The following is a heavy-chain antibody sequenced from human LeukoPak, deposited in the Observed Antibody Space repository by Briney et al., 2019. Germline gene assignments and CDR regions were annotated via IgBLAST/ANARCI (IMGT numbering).Heavy chain of an antibody. D-gene: IGHD2-15*01. CDR1: GYTFTGYY. Sequence: VASVKVSCKASGYTFTGYYMHWVRQAPGQGLEWMGWINPNSGGTNYAQKFQGRVTMTRDTSISTAYMELSRLRSDDTAVYYCARAGVVVVAATRWFDPWGQGTLVTVSS. V-gene: IGHV1-2*02. CDR2: INPNSGGT. CDR3: ARAGVVVVAATRWFDP. J-gene: IGHJ5*02.